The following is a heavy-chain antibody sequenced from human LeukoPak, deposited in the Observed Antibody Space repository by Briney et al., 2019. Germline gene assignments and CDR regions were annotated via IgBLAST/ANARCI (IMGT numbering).Heavy chain of an antibody. V-gene: IGHV3-66*01. D-gene: IGHD1-26*01. CDR1: EFSVGSNY. CDR3: VRDSFDGTYYRGFDY. J-gene: IGHJ4*02. Sequence: GGSLRLSCAASEFSVGSNYMTWVRQAPGKGLEWVSLIYSGGSTYYADFVKGRFTISRDNAKNTLYLQMNSLRAGDTALYYCVRDSFDGTYYRGFDYWGQGTLVTVSS. CDR2: IYSGGST.